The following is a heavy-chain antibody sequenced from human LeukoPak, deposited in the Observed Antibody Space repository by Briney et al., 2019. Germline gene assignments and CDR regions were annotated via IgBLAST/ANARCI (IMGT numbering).Heavy chain of an antibody. CDR2: IYYSGST. J-gene: IGHJ6*02. CDR3: ARDRRAVAGIGPQVYYYYYGMDV. V-gene: IGHV4-31*03. D-gene: IGHD6-19*01. Sequence: PSETLSLTCTVSGGSISSGGYYWSWIRQHPGKGLEWIGYIYYSGSTYYNPSLKSRVTISVDTSKNQFSLKLSSVTAADTAVYYCARDRRAVAGIGPQVYYYYYGMDVWGQGTTVTVS. CDR1: GGSISSGGYY.